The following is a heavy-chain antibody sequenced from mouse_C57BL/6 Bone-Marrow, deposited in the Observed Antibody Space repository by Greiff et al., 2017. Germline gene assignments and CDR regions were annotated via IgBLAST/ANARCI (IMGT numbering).Heavy chain of an antibody. D-gene: IGHD2-4*01. CDR2: INPNNGGT. CDR1: GYTFTDYY. J-gene: IGHJ3*01. CDR3: AKYDYDDGFAY. Sequence: VQLQQSGPELVKPGASVKISCKASGYTFTDYYMNWVKQSHGKSLEWIGDINPNNGGTSYNQKFKGKATLTVDKSSSTAYMELRSLTSEDSAVYYCAKYDYDDGFAYWGQGTLVTVSA. V-gene: IGHV1-26*01.